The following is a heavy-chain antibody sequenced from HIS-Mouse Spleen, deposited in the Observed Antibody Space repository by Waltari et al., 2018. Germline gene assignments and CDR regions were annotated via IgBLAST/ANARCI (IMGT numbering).Heavy chain of an antibody. V-gene: IGHV2-70*15. D-gene: IGHD6-19*01. Sequence: QVTLRESGPALVKPTQTLTLTCTFPGFSLSTSGMCWSWFLHPPGKALEWLARIDWDDDKYSRTSLKTRLTISKDTSKNQVVLTMTNMDPVDTATYYCARIAEGYSSGWYAFDYWGQGTLVTVSS. J-gene: IGHJ4*02. CDR3: ARIAEGYSSGWYAFDY. CDR2: IDWDDDK. CDR1: GFSLSTSGMC.